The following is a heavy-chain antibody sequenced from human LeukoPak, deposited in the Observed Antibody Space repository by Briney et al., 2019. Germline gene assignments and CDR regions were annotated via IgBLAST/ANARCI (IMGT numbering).Heavy chain of an antibody. CDR3: ARYSSWYRSGIDY. CDR2: INHSGST. V-gene: IGHV4-34*01. D-gene: IGHD6-13*01. CDR1: GGSFSGYY. J-gene: IGHJ4*02. Sequence: SETLSLTCAVYGGSFSGYYWSWIRQPPGKGLEWIGEINHSGSTNYNPSLKSRVTISVDTSKNQFSLKLSSVTAADTAVYYCARYSSWYRSGIDYWGQGTLVTVSS.